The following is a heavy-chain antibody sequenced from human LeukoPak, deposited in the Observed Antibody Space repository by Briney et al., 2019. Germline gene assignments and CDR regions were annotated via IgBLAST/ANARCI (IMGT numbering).Heavy chain of an antibody. D-gene: IGHD3-3*01. Sequence: PSETLSLTCAVYGGSFSGYYWSWIRQPPGKGLEWIGETNHSGSTNYNPSLKSRVTISVDTSKNQFSLKLSSVTAADTAVYYCARGGRWSGYYTKAAFDIWGQGTMVTVSS. CDR2: TNHSGST. CDR1: GGSFSGYY. CDR3: ARGGRWSGYYTKAAFDI. J-gene: IGHJ3*02. V-gene: IGHV4-34*01.